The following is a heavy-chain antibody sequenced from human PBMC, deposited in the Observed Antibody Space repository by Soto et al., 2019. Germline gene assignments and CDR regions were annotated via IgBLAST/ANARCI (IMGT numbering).Heavy chain of an antibody. J-gene: IGHJ6*02. CDR3: ARDRGGDWYYYYGMDV. D-gene: IGHD2-21*02. CDR2: IKQDGSEK. V-gene: IGHV3-7*03. Sequence: PGGSLRLSCAASGFTFSSYWMSWVRQAPGKGLEWVANIKQDGSEKYYVDSVKGRFTISRDNAKNSLYLQMNSLRAEDTAVYYCARDRGGDWYYYYGMDVWCQMPTVILSS. CDR1: GFTFSSYW.